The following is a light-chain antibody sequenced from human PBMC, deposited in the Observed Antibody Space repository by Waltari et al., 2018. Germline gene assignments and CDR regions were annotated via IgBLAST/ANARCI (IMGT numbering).Light chain of an antibody. V-gene: IGKV3-20*01. Sequence: SCRASQRFGRSLAGYQQNPGQAPRLLIYDTSSRATGTQGRFSGSWSGTDFSLAISSLEPEDFAVYFCQHYVNLPVTFGQGTKLEI. J-gene: IGKJ1*01. CDR1: QRFGRS. CDR3: QHYVNLPVT. CDR2: DTS.